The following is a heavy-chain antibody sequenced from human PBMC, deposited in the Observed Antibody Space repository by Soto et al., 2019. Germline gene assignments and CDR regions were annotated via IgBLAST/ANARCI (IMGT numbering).Heavy chain of an antibody. V-gene: IGHV1-18*01. Sequence: QVQLVQSGDEVKKPGASVKVSCKASGYIFVNYGIAWVRQAPGQGLEWMGWISPYTGNTHSATKVQGRLTMTTDTSTRKAYMDLGSLTSDDTAVYYCVMVDNYVTPTPQDVWGQGTTVTVSS. D-gene: IGHD3-16*01. J-gene: IGHJ6*02. CDR1: GYIFVNYG. CDR3: VMVDNYVTPTPQDV. CDR2: ISPYTGNT.